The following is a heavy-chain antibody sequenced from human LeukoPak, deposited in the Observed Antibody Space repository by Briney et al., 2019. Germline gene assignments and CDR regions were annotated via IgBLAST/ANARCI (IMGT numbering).Heavy chain of an antibody. CDR2: INPSGGDT. CDR1: GYTFSSYY. D-gene: IGHD5-18*01. J-gene: IGHJ4*02. V-gene: IGHV1-46*01. Sequence: ASVKVSCKASGYTFSSYYIHWVRQAPGQGLEWMGIINPSGGDTTYAQNFQGRFTMTRDMSTTTVYMELSSLRSQDTAVYYCAKDPRDHSYGWSWRYFDYWGQGTLVTVSS. CDR3: AKDPRDHSYGWSWRYFDY.